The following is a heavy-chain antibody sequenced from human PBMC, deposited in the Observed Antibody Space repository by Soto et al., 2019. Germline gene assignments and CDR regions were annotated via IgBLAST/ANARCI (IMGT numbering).Heavy chain of an antibody. V-gene: IGHV1-69*13. CDR3: TTVGTAHNTPRYCSSTSCYD. D-gene: IGHD2-2*01. J-gene: IGHJ4*02. CDR2: IIPIFGTA. CDR1: GGTFSSYA. Sequence: SVKVSCKASGGTFSSYAISWVRQAPGQGLEWMGGIIPIFGTANYAQKFQGRVTITADESTSTAYMEQSSLKTEDTAVYYCTTVGTAHNTPRYCSSTSCYDWGQGTLVTVSS.